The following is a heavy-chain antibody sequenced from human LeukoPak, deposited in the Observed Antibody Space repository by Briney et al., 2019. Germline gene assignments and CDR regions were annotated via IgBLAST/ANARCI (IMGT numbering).Heavy chain of an antibody. CDR1: GFTFSSYS. J-gene: IGHJ4*02. V-gene: IGHV3-48*01. Sequence: PGGSLRLSCAASGFTFSSYSTNWVRQAPGKGLEWVSYISSSSSTIYYADSVKGRFTISRDNAKNSLYLQMNSLRAEDTAVYYCARDFRLARVFSITGTDMSDYWGQGTLATVSS. CDR3: ARDFRLARVFSITGTDMSDY. CDR2: ISSSSSTI. D-gene: IGHD1-20*01.